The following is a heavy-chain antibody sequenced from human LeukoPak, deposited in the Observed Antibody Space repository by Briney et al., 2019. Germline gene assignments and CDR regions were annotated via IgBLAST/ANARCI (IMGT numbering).Heavy chain of an antibody. V-gene: IGHV4-30-4*08. J-gene: IGHJ4*02. Sequence: SETLSLTCTVSGGSISSGDYYWSWIRQPPGKGLERIGYIYYSGTTYYNPSLKSRVTISIDTSKNQFSLKLSSVTAADTAVYYSARWLTPERFDYWGPGTLVTVSS. CDR3: ARWLTPERFDY. D-gene: IGHD4-23*01. CDR1: GGSISSGDYY. CDR2: IYYSGTT.